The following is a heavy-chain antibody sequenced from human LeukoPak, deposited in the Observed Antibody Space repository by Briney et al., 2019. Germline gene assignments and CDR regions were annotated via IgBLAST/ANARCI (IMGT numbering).Heavy chain of an antibody. Sequence: TPETLSLTCAVYGGSFSGYYWSWIRQPPGKGLEWIGEINHSGSPNYNPSLKSRVTISVDTFKNQFSLKLSSVTAADTAVYYCARGSYSSGWYRRYFQHWGQGTLVTVSS. CDR2: INHSGSP. V-gene: IGHV4-34*01. CDR1: GGSFSGYY. J-gene: IGHJ1*01. D-gene: IGHD6-19*01. CDR3: ARGSYSSGWYRRYFQH.